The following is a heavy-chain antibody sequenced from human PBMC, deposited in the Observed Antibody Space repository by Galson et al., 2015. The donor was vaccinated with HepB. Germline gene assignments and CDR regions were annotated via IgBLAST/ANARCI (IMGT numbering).Heavy chain of an antibody. V-gene: IGHV3-48*03. D-gene: IGHD6-13*01. CDR2: ISSSGGTI. CDR3: ARDSSSWYVYFDS. Sequence: SLRLSCAGSGFSFSNYEMNWVRQAPGKGLEWVSYISSSGGTIFCADSVKGRFTISRDNAKNSLYLQMNSLRAEDTAVYYCARDSSSWYVYFDSWGQGALVTVSS. J-gene: IGHJ4*02. CDR1: GFSFSNYE.